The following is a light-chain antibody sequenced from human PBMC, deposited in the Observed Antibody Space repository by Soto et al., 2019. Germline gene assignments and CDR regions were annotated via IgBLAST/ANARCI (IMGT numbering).Light chain of an antibody. V-gene: IGKV3-11*01. CDR1: QSVGSF. CDR2: DAY. Sequence: DIVLTQSPASLSLSPGERATLSCWASQSVGSFLAWYQHKPGQAPRLLIYDAYKRATGIPARFSGSGSGTDFTLTISSLEPEDFATYSCHQSYITPPAFGQGTKVGIK. CDR3: HQSYITPPA. J-gene: IGKJ2*01.